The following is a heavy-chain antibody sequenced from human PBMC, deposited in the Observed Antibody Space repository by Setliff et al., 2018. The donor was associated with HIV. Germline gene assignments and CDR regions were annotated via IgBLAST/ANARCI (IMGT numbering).Heavy chain of an antibody. CDR3: ARGLDWLFDY. CDR1: GDSISHNK. J-gene: IGHJ4*02. CDR2: VSSRGNN. V-gene: IGHV4-4*07. D-gene: IGHD3-9*01. Sequence: SETLSLTCTVSGDSISHNKWSWFRQSDWKGLEWLGRVSSRGNNDYNASLKRRLTILVNMSNNHFSLHLRSVTAAGTAVYFCARGLDWLFDYWGPGMLVTVSS.